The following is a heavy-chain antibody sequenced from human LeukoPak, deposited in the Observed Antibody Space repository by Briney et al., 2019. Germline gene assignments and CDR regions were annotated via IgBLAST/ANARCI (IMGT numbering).Heavy chain of an antibody. CDR1: GGSISTYY. V-gene: IGHV4-59*08. CDR3: ARSAYSSSIDY. J-gene: IGHJ4*02. CDR2: VYYAGTT. Sequence: SETLSLTCSVSGGSISTYYWSWIRQPPGEGLEWIGNVYYAGTTDYNPSLRSRVTISVVTSKNQFSLKVSSVTAADTAVYYCARSAYSSSIDYWGQGTLVTVSS. D-gene: IGHD6-13*01.